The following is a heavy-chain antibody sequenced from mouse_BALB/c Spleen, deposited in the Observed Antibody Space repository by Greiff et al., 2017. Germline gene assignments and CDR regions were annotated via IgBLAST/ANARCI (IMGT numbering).Heavy chain of an antibody. Sequence: QVQLQQSGPELVKPGASVKISCKASGYSFTSYYIHWVKQRPGQGLEWIGWIFPGSGNTKYNEKFKGKATLTADTSSSTAYMQLSSLTSEDSAVYFCAREEAYYGQGAMDYWGQGTSVTVSS. CDR2: IFPGSGNT. CDR3: AREEAYYGQGAMDY. J-gene: IGHJ4*01. V-gene: IGHV1-66*01. CDR1: GYSFTSYY. D-gene: IGHD1-2*01.